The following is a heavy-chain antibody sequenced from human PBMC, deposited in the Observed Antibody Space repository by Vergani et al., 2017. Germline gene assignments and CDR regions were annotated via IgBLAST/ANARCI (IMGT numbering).Heavy chain of an antibody. Sequence: QVQLQESGPGLVKPSETLSLTCTVSGGSISSYYWSWIRQPPGKGLEWIGYIYYSGSTNYNPSLKSRVTISVDTSKNQFSLKLSSVTAADTAVYYCARGGVVDYDFWSGYSFYDAFDIWGQGTMVTVSS. V-gene: IGHV4-59*08. CDR1: GGSISSYY. CDR3: ARGGVVDYDFWSGYSFYDAFDI. D-gene: IGHD3-3*01. CDR2: IYYSGST. J-gene: IGHJ3*02.